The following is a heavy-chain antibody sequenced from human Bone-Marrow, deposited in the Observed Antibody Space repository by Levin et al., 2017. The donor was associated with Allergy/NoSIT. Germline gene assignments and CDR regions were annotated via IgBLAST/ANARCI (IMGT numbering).Heavy chain of an antibody. CDR2: ISVGGNYI. J-gene: IGHJ6*02. CDR3: ASWAMYHYDRSAFDYFYYAMDV. CDR1: GILFSSYD. V-gene: IGHV3-21*01. Sequence: GGSLRLSCAASGILFSSYDMNWVRQAPGKGLEWVSSISVGGNYIYYADSVKGRFTISRDNAKNSLFLQMNSLRAEDTAVYYCASWAMYHYDRSAFDYFYYAMDVWGQGTTVTVSS. D-gene: IGHD3-22*01.